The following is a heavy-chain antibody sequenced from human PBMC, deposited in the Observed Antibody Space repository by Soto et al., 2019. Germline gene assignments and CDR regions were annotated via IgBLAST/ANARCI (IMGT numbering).Heavy chain of an antibody. CDR3: AKLFRGSGTHLDY. CDR1: GFIFNTYG. Sequence: QVQLVESGGGVVQPGRSLRLSCAASGFIFNTYGMKWVRQAPGKGLEGVAVISYDGSDQYYADSVRGRFTISRDNSKNTLFLQINSLSSEDTPVYYCAKLFRGSGTHLDYWGHGTLVTVSS. J-gene: IGHJ4*01. D-gene: IGHD3-10*01. CDR2: ISYDGSDQ. V-gene: IGHV3-30*18.